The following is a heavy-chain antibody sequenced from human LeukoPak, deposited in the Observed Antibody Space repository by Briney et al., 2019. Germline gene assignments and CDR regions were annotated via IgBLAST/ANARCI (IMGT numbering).Heavy chain of an antibody. D-gene: IGHD2-2*01. Sequence: GGSLRLSCAASGFTFSSYWMHWVRQAPGKGLVWVSRINSDGINTSYADSVKGRFTISRDNSKNTLYLQMNSLRAEDTAVYYCARVMGRYCSSTSCYVDYWGQGTLVTVSS. V-gene: IGHV3-74*01. CDR1: GFTFSSYW. CDR3: ARVMGRYCSSTSCYVDY. J-gene: IGHJ4*02. CDR2: INSDGINT.